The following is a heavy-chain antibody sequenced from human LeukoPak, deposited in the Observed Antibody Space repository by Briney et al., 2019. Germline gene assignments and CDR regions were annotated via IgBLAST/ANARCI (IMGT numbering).Heavy chain of an antibody. CDR2: ISSSSSTI. V-gene: IGHV3-48*01. J-gene: IGHJ3*02. CDR1: GFTFSSYS. CDR3: AREGHYDYVWGSYRIDAFDI. Sequence: GGSLRPSCAASGFTFSSYSMNWVRQAPGKGLEWVSYISSSSSTIYYADSVKGRFTISRDNAKNSLYLQMNSLRAEDTAVYYCAREGHYDYVWGSYRIDAFDIWGQGTMVTVSS. D-gene: IGHD3-16*02.